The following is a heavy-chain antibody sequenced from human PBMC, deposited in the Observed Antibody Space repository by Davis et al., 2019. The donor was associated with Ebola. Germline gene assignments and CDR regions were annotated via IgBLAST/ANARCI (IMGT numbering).Heavy chain of an antibody. CDR3: ARDKRVTMVQGVIAWFDP. Sequence: GGSLRLSCAASGFTFSNYAMSWVRQAPGKGLEWVANIKQDGSEKYYVDSVKGRFTISRDNAKNSPYLQMNSLRAEDTAVYYCARDKRVTMVQGVIAWFDPWGQGTLVTVSS. J-gene: IGHJ5*02. CDR1: GFTFSNYA. V-gene: IGHV3-7*01. D-gene: IGHD3-10*01. CDR2: IKQDGSEK.